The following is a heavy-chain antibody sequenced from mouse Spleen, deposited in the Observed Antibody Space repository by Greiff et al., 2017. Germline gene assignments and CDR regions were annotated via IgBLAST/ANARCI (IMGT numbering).Heavy chain of an antibody. CDR2: IWSGGST. CDR3: AREDYDEAWFAY. J-gene: IGHJ3*01. CDR1: GFSLTSYG. D-gene: IGHD2-4*01. V-gene: IGHV2-2*01. Sequence: QVQLQQSGPGLVQPSQSLSITCTVSGFSLTSYGVHWVRQSPGKGLEWLGVIWSGGSTDYNAAFISRLSISKDNSKSQVFFKMNSLQADDTAIYYCAREDYDEAWFAYWGQGTLVTVSA.